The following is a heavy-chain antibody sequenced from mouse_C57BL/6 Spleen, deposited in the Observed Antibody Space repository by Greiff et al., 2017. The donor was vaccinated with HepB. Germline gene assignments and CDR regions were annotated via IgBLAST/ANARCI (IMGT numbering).Heavy chain of an antibody. D-gene: IGHD1-1*01. CDR3: ARSPTTVVATGYFDY. CDR2: IYWDDDK. J-gene: IGHJ2*01. Sequence: QVTLKECGPGILQSSQTLSLTCSFSGFSLSTSGMGVSWIRQPSGKGLEWLAHIYWDDDKRYNPSLKSRLTISKDTSRNQVFLKITSVDTADTATYYCARSPTTVVATGYFDYWGQGTTLTVSS. CDR1: GFSLSTSGMG. V-gene: IGHV8-12*01.